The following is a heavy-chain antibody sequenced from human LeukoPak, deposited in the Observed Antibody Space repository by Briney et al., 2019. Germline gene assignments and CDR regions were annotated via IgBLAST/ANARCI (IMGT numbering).Heavy chain of an antibody. CDR3: ARTMRGGSGSYRLDY. Sequence: SETLSLTCTVSGGSISSSSYYWGWIRQPPGKGLEWIGSIYYSGSTYYNPSLKSRVTISVDTSKNQFSLKLSSVTAADTAVYYCARTMRGGSGSYRLDYWGQGPLVTVSS. V-gene: IGHV4-39*07. J-gene: IGHJ4*02. CDR2: IYYSGST. D-gene: IGHD3-10*01. CDR1: GGSISSSSYY.